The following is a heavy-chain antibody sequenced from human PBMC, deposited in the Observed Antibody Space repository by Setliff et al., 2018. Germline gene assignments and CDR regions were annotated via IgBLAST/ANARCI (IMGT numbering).Heavy chain of an antibody. CDR2: VRFDGSYK. V-gene: IGHV3-30*02. Sequence: GESLKISCAASGFAFGTYGMHWVRQAPGKGLDWVASVRFDGSYKVYADSVKGRFTISRDNSENTLFLQMTSLRPEDTGIYYCAKVKKPLIRGSGFDYWGRGTLVTVSS. D-gene: IGHD2-8*01. J-gene: IGHJ4*02. CDR3: AKVKKPLIRGSGFDY. CDR1: GFAFGTYG.